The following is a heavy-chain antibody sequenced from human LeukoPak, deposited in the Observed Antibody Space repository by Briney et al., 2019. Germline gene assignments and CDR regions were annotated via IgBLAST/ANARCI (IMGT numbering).Heavy chain of an antibody. J-gene: IGHJ6*02. V-gene: IGHV3-21*01. CDR2: ISSSSSYI. CDR3: ASLLVYYGMDV. Sequence: GGSLRLSCAASGFTFSSYAMSWVRQAPGKGLEWVSSISSSSSYIYYADSVKGRFTISRDNAKNSLYLQMNSLRAEDTAVYYCASLLVYYGMDVWGQGTTVTVSS. CDR1: GFTFSSYA.